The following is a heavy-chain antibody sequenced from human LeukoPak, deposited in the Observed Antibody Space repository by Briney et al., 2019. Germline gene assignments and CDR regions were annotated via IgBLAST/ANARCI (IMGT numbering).Heavy chain of an antibody. Sequence: GGSLRLSCEASGLTFSNSAMGWVRQAPGKGLEWVSGVSASGHYTYYADSAKGRFTISRDNSKNTLFLQMNSLRAEDTALYYCVKDGSWGDYYFYFYIDVWGKGTTVTVSS. V-gene: IGHV3-23*01. J-gene: IGHJ6*03. D-gene: IGHD3-16*01. CDR3: VKDGSWGDYYFYFYIDV. CDR2: VSASGHYT. CDR1: GLTFSNSA.